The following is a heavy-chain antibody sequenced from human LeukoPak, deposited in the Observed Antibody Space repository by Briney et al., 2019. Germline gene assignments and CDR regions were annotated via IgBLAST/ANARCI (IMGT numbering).Heavy chain of an antibody. CDR3: AKDPGSAVAATNWFDP. Sequence: PGGSLRLSCAASGFTFSSYGMHWVRQAPGKGLEWVAFIRYDGSNKYYADSVKGRFTISRDNSKNTLYLQMNSLRAEDTAVYYCAKDPGSAVAATNWFDPRGQGTLVTVSS. CDR2: IRYDGSNK. J-gene: IGHJ5*02. V-gene: IGHV3-30*02. D-gene: IGHD2-15*01. CDR1: GFTFSSYG.